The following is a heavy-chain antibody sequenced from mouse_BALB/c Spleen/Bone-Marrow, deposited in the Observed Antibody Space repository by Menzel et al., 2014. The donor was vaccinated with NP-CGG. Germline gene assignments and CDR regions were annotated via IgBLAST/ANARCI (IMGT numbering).Heavy chain of an antibody. CDR2: INPSNGCT. CDR3: TRSLRAWFAY. D-gene: IGHD3-1*01. Sequence: SGGELVKPGASVKLACKGSCHTFTSYYMYWVKQRPGQGLEWIGGINPSNGCTNFNEKYKSKATLTVAKSSSTAYMQHSSLPSDDSAVYYCTRSLRAWFAYWGQGTLLTVSA. V-gene: IGHV1S81*02. CDR1: CHTFTSYY. J-gene: IGHJ3*01.